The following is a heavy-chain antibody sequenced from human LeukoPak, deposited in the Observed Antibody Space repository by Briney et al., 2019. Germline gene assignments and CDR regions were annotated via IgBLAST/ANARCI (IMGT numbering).Heavy chain of an antibody. CDR2: IGTAGDT. CDR1: GFTFSSYD. D-gene: IGHD2-2*01. CDR3: ARGSSTSSMLSY. Sequence: PGGSLRLSCAASGFTFSSYDMHWVRQATGEGLEWVSAIGTAGDTYYPGSVKGRFTISRENAKNSLYLQMNSLRAGDTAVYYCARGSSTSSMLSYWGQGTLVTVSS. V-gene: IGHV3-13*04. J-gene: IGHJ4*02.